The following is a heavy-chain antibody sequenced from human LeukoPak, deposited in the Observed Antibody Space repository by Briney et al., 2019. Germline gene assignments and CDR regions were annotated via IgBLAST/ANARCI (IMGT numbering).Heavy chain of an antibody. J-gene: IGHJ3*02. V-gene: IGHV1-2*02. CDR3: ASAAESIAVAGTGSDAFDI. CDR1: GYTFTGYY. Sequence: GASVKDSCQATGYTFTGYYMHWVRPAPGRGLEWMGWINPNSGGTNYAQKFQGRVTMTRDTSISTAYMELSRLRSDDTAVYYCASAAESIAVAGTGSDAFDIWGQGTMVTVSS. CDR2: INPNSGGT. D-gene: IGHD6-19*01.